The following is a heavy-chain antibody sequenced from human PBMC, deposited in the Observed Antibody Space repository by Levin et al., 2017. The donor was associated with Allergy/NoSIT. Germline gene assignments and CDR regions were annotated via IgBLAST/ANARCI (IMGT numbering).Heavy chain of an antibody. V-gene: IGHV3-30*18. J-gene: IGHJ4*02. CDR2: ISYDEKKE. Sequence: GGSLRLSCAASGFTFSRNWMTWVRQAPGKGLEWVAVISYDEKKEYYIDSVKGRFTISRDTAKNILYLQMNSLSVQDTAVYYCAKERSTGGSFDYWGQGTLVTVSS. CDR3: AKERSTGGSFDY. CDR1: GFTFSRNW. D-gene: IGHD4-11*01.